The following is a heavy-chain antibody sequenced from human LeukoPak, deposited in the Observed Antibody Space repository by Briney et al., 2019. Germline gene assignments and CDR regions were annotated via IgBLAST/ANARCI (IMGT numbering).Heavy chain of an antibody. D-gene: IGHD3-10*01. CDR2: ISYDGSNK. CDR3: ARDHGELHTSYYYYGMDV. V-gene: IGHV3-30*04. Sequence: GGSLRLSCAASGFTFSSYAMHWVRQAPGKGLKWVAVISYDGSNKYYADSVKGRFTISRDNSKNTLYLQMNSLRAEDTAVYYCARDHGELHTSYYYYGMDVWGQGTTVTVSS. CDR1: GFTFSSYA. J-gene: IGHJ6*02.